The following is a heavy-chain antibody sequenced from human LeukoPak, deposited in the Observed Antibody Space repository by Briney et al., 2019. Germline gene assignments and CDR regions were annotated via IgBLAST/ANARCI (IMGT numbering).Heavy chain of an antibody. CDR1: VGSLNGYF. CDR3: ARVFRGAVTSNWFDP. J-gene: IGHJ5*02. V-gene: IGHV4-59*07. CDR2: ICDSGCT. D-gene: IGHD4-17*01. Sequence: DTLSLTCTVSVGSLNGYFGTWIPQPPGKGVECIGYICDSGCTNYNPLLKSRVTLSVDSSNTEFSLRMNSVTAADTAVYYCARVFRGAVTSNWFDPWGQGTPVTVSS.